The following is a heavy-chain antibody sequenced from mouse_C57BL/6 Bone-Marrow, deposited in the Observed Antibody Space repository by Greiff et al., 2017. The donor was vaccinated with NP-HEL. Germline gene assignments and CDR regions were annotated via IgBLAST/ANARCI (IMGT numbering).Heavy chain of an antibody. CDR2: ISSGSSTI. CDR1: GFTFSDYG. J-gene: IGHJ3*01. Sequence: EVKVVESGGGLVKPGGSLKLSCAASGFTFSDYGMHWVRQAPEKGLEWVAYISSGSSTIYYADTVKGRFTISRDNAKNTLFLQMTSLRSEDTAMYYCARGIYYDSFAYWGQGTLVTVSA. D-gene: IGHD2-4*01. V-gene: IGHV5-17*01. CDR3: ARGIYYDSFAY.